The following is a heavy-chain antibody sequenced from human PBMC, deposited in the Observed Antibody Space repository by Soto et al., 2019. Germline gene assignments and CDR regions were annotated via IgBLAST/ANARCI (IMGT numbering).Heavy chain of an antibody. V-gene: IGHV3-30-3*01. CDR1: GFTFSSYA. J-gene: IGHJ4*02. CDR2: ISYDGSNK. CDR3: ARGGAVEMATIPARY. Sequence: SGGSLRLSCAASGFTFSSYAMHWVRQAPGKGLEWVAVISYDGSNKYYADSVKGRFTISRDNSKNTLYLQMNSLRAEDTAVYYCARGGAVEMATIPARYWGQGTLVTVSS. D-gene: IGHD5-12*01.